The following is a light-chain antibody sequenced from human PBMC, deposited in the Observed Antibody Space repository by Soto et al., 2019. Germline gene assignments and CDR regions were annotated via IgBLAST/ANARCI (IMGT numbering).Light chain of an antibody. Sequence: EIVLTQSPATLSLSPGERATLSCRASQSVSSYLAWYQQKPGQAPRLLIYGVSSRATGIPDRFSGSGSGTDFTLTISRLEPEDSATYHCQQLKSFPLNFGQGTRLEIK. CDR2: GVS. J-gene: IGKJ5*01. CDR1: QSVSSY. CDR3: QQLKSFPLN. V-gene: IGKV3-11*01.